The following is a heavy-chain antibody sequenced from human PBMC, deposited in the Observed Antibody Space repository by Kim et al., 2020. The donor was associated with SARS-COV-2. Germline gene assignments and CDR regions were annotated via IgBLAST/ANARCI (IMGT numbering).Heavy chain of an antibody. D-gene: IGHD6-13*01. Sequence: VKSRITINPDTSKNQFSLQLNSVTPEDTAVYYCARGGSSSWFPGVFYFDYWGQGTLVTVSS. J-gene: IGHJ4*02. V-gene: IGHV6-1*01. CDR3: ARGGSSSWFPGVFYFDY.